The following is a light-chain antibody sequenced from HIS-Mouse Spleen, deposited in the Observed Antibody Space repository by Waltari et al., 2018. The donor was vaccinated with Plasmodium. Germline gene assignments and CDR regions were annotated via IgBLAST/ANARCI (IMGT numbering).Light chain of an antibody. CDR2: GKN. CDR3: NSRDSSGTHGV. J-gene: IGLJ2*01. CDR1: SLRSYY. Sequence: SSELTQDPAVSVALGQTVRITCQGDSLRSYYASWYQQKPGQAPVLVIYGKNNRPSGIPDRFSGSSSGNTASLTITGAQAEDEADYYCNSRDSSGTHGVFGGGTKLTV. V-gene: IGLV3-19*01.